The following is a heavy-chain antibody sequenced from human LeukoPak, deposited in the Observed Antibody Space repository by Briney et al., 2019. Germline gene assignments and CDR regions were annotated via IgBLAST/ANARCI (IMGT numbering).Heavy chain of an antibody. D-gene: IGHD3-22*01. CDR1: GFTFGSYA. CDR2: ISGGGGST. V-gene: IGHV3-23*01. J-gene: IGHJ4*02. Sequence: GGSLRLSCAASGFTFGSYAMNWVRQARGKGLEWVSAISGGGGSTYYADSVKGRFTLSRDNSKNTLYLRMNSLRAEDTAVYYCATTRYYYDSSGYSNFDYWGQGTLVTVSS. CDR3: ATTRYYYDSSGYSNFDY.